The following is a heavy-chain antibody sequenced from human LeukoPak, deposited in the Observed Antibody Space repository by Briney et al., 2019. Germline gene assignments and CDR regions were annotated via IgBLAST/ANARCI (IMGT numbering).Heavy chain of an antibody. CDR2: IYYSGST. V-gene: IGHV4-59*01. Sequence: SETLSLTCTFSGTSISSSYWSWIRQPPGRGLEWIAYIYYSGSTNYNPSLKSRVTISVDTSKNQFSLKLSSVTAADTAVYHCARDAFYGGNQFFDYWGQGTLVTVSS. J-gene: IGHJ4*02. CDR1: GTSISSSY. D-gene: IGHD4-23*01. CDR3: ARDAFYGGNQFFDY.